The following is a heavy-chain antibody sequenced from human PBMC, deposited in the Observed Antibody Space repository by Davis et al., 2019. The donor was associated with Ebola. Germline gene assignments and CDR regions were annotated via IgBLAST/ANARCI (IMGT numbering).Heavy chain of an antibody. D-gene: IGHD2-2*01. CDR3: ARLGVWYQLLAGWFDP. CDR1: GGYISSSNYY. CDR2: MYYGGNT. J-gene: IGHJ5*02. Sequence: MPSETLSLTCSVSGGYISSSNYYWGWIRQPPGKGLEWIGSMYYGGNTHYNPALKSRVTISIDTSKNQFSLKLTSVTAADTAVYYCARLGVWYQLLAGWFDPWGQGTLVTVSS. V-gene: IGHV4-39*01.